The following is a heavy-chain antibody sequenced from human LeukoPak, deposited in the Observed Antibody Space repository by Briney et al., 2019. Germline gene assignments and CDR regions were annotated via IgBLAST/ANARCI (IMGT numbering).Heavy chain of an antibody. CDR3: ATAPPWQLPCNYLDY. Sequence: SVKVSCKASGGTFSSYAISWVRQAPGQGLEWMGGIIPIFGTANYAQKFQGRVTITADESTSTAYMELSSLRSEDTAVYYCATAPPWQLPCNYLDYWGQGTLVTVSS. J-gene: IGHJ4*02. D-gene: IGHD6-6*01. CDR2: IIPIFGTA. V-gene: IGHV1-69*01. CDR1: GGTFSSYA.